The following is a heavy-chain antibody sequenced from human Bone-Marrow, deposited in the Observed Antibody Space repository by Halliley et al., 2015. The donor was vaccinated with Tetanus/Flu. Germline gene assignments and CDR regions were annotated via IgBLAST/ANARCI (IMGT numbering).Heavy chain of an antibody. V-gene: IGHV4-31*02. CDR2: ISYTGST. CDR3: ARGLGDRGYCASFSCFFYFGMGV. Sequence: NWIRQHPGRGLEWIGSISYTGSTHHNPSLKSRVTILRATSKNQFSLKLTSVSAADPAVYFCARGLGDRGYCASFSCFFYFGMGVGGQGTTVPVSS. J-gene: IGHJ6*02. D-gene: IGHD2-15*01.